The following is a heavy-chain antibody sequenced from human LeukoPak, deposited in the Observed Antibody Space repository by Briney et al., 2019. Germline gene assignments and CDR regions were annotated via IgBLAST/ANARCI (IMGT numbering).Heavy chain of an antibody. Sequence: GGSLRLSCAASGFTFSSYAMSWVRQAPGKGLEWVSAISGSGGGTYYADSVKGRFTISRDNSKNTLYLQMNSLRAEDTAVYYCAKGSNWNDVPTNFDYWGQGTLVTVSS. CDR3: AKGSNWNDVPTNFDY. D-gene: IGHD1-20*01. V-gene: IGHV3-23*01. J-gene: IGHJ4*02. CDR1: GFTFSSYA. CDR2: ISGSGGGT.